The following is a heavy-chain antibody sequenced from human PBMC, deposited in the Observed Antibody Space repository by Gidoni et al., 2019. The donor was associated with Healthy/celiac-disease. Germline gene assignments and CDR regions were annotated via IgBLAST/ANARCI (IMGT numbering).Heavy chain of an antibody. D-gene: IGHD3-16*02. Sequence: HVQLQQSGPGLVQPSQTLSLTSAISGDNVSRNSAPWNWIRQSPSRGLEWLGRTYYRSKWYNDYAVSVKSRITINPDTSKNQFSLQLNSVTPEDTAVYYCARGRLGELSLDNWYFDLWGRGTLVTVSS. CDR3: ARGRLGELSLDNWYFDL. J-gene: IGHJ2*01. CDR1: GDNVSRNSAP. V-gene: IGHV6-1*01. CDR2: TYYRSKWYN.